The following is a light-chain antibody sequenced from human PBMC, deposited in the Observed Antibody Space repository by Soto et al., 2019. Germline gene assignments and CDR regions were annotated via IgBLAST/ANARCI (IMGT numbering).Light chain of an antibody. J-gene: IGKJ2*01. Sequence: DIQMTQSPSTLSASVGDRVTITCRASQSISSWLAWYQQKPGKAPKLLIYDASTLDSGVPSTFSGSGSGTEFTLTISSLQPDDFATYYCQQYNSYSYTFGQGTKLDIK. CDR3: QQYNSYSYT. CDR1: QSISSW. V-gene: IGKV1-5*01. CDR2: DAS.